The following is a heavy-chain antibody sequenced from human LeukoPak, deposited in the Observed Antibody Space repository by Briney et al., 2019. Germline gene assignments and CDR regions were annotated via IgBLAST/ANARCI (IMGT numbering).Heavy chain of an antibody. CDR2: IYYSGST. CDR1: GGSISSYY. D-gene: IGHD4-17*01. J-gene: IGHJ4*02. CDR3: ARGYGDYVHYFDY. Sequence: SETLSLTCTVSGGSISSYYWSWIRQPPGKGLEWIGYIYYSGSTNYNPSLKSRVTISVDTSKNQFSLKLSSVTAADTAVYYCARGYGDYVHYFDYWGQGTLVTVSS. V-gene: IGHV4-59*08.